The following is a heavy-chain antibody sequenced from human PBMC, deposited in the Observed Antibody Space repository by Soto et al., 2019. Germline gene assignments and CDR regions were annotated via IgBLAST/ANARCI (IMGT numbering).Heavy chain of an antibody. D-gene: IGHD1-26*01. CDR3: SKDRRADWESYYYYAMDV. CDR1: GGTFSSFT. Sequence: QVQLVQSGAEVKKPGSSVKVSCKASGGTFSSFTISWVRQAPGQGLDWMGGIIPIYGTANYAQKFQGRVTMTADAFTRTAYMELSSLRSEDTAVYYCSKDRRADWESYYYYAMDVWGQGTTVTVSS. V-gene: IGHV1-69*01. J-gene: IGHJ6*02. CDR2: IIPIYGTA.